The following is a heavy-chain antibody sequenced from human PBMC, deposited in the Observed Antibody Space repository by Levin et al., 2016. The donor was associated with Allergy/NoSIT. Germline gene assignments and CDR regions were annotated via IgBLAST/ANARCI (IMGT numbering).Heavy chain of an antibody. V-gene: IGHV4-59*01. CDR3: ARTVKAADLYYFDY. D-gene: IGHD6-13*01. CDR2: IYYSGST. Sequence: SETLSLTCTVSGGSISSYYWSWIRQPPGKGLEWIGYIYYSGSTNYNPSLKSRVTISVDTSKNQFSLKLSSVTAADTAVYYCARTVKAADLYYFDYWGQGTLVTVSS. J-gene: IGHJ4*02. CDR1: GGSISSYY.